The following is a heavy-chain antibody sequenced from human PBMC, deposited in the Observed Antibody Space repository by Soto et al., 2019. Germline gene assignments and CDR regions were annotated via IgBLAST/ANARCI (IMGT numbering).Heavy chain of an antibody. CDR1: GGSITNTDW. J-gene: IGHJ4*02. V-gene: IGHV4-4*02. CDR3: ASRGSSGPC. D-gene: IGHD3-22*01. Sequence: QVQLQESGPGLVKPSGTLSLTCAVSGGSITNTDWWTWVRQPPGMGLEWVGDISLSGNTNYNPSLEGRAAISLDKSRNQFSLILNSVTAADTAVYYCASRGSSGPCWGQGTLVTVSS. CDR2: ISLSGNT.